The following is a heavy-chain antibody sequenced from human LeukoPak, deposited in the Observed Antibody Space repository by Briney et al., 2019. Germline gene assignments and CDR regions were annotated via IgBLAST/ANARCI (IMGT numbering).Heavy chain of an antibody. D-gene: IGHD5-24*01. CDR2: IKEDGSRD. J-gene: IGHJ5*01. V-gene: IGHV3-7*01. CDR3: ARDGGGYDS. CDR1: GFTFTTYW. Sequence: PGGSLRLSCAASGFTFTTYWMSWVRQTPEKGLEWVANIKEDGSRDYYVDSVKGRFTISRDNAKNLLYLQMKSLRAEDTAIYYGARDGGGYDSWGQGTLV.